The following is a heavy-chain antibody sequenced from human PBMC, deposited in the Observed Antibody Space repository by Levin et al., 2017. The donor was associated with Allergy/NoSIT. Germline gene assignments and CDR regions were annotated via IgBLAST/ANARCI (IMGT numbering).Heavy chain of an antibody. Sequence: GGSLRLSCKGSGYIFTNYWIGWVRQKPGKGLEWVGLIYPGDSDTRYSPPFQGQVTFSADKSISTAYLQWSSLKASDTAIYYCARHTFGEVDYWGQGTLVTVSS. CDR3: ARHTFGEVDY. CDR1: GYIFTNYW. V-gene: IGHV5-51*01. D-gene: IGHD3-10*01. CDR2: IYPGDSDT. J-gene: IGHJ4*02.